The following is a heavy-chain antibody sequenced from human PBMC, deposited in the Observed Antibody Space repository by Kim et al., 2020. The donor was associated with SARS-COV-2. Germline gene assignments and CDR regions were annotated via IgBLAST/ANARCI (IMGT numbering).Heavy chain of an antibody. J-gene: IGHJ6*02. CDR3: AKEGGGTSNYDFWRGGSPADYYGMDV. Sequence: GGSLRLSCAASGFTFSSYAMSWVRQAPGKGLEWVSAISGSGGSTYYADSVKGRFTISRDNSKNTLYLQMNSLRAEDTAVYYCAKEGGGTSNYDFWRGGSPADYYGMDVWGQGTTVTVSS. CDR2: ISGSGGST. D-gene: IGHD3-3*01. V-gene: IGHV3-23*01. CDR1: GFTFSSYA.